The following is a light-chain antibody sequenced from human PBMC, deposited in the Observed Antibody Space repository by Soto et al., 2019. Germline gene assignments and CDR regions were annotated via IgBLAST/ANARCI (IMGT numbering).Light chain of an antibody. CDR1: QSVSTN. CDR3: QQYNNWLWT. V-gene: IGKV3-15*01. CDR2: GAS. J-gene: IGKJ1*01. Sequence: EIVMMQSPATLSVNPGERVTLTCRASQSVSTNLVWYQQKPGQAPRLLIYGASTRAAGIPDRVSGSGSGTEFTLTISSLQSEDSAVYYCQQYNNWLWTFGQGTKVDIK.